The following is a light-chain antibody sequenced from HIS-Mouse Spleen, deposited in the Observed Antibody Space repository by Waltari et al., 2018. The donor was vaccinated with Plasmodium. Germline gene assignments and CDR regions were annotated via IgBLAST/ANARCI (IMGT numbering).Light chain of an antibody. J-gene: IGKJ2*01. CDR3: QQYYSYPYT. CDR2: AAS. Sequence: AIRMTPSPSSFSASTDDRVTITCRASQGISSYLAWYQQKPGKAPKLLIYAASTLQSGVPSRFSGSGSGTDFTLTISCLQSEDFATYYCQQYYSYPYTFGQGTKLEIK. V-gene: IGKV1-8*01. CDR1: QGISSY.